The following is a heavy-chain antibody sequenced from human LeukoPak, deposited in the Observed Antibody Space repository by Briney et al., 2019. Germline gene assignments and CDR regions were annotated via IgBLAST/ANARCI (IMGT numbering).Heavy chain of an antibody. J-gene: IGHJ4*02. V-gene: IGHV3-21*01. CDR1: GFIFSSYS. D-gene: IGHD5-18*01. Sequence: GGSLRLSCAVSGFIFSSYSVNWVRQAPGKGLEWVSSISSSSTYIYYADSVKGRFTISRDNAKNSLYLQMNSLRAEDTAVYYCARGGYSYGRYFDYWGQGTLVTVSS. CDR2: ISSSSTYI. CDR3: ARGGYSYGRYFDY.